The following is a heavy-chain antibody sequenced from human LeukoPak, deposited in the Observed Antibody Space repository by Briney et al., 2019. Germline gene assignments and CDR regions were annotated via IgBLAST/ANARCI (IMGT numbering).Heavy chain of an antibody. Sequence: SETLSLTCTVSGGSISSSSYYWGWIRQPPGKGLEWIGSIYYSGSTYYNPSLKSRVTISVDTSKNQFSLKLSSVTAADTAVYYCAYTGYSSSWYSPYYYYYMDVWGKGTTVTISS. CDR2: IYYSGST. D-gene: IGHD6-13*01. V-gene: IGHV4-39*01. J-gene: IGHJ6*03. CDR1: GGSISSSSYY. CDR3: AYTGYSSSWYSPYYYYYMDV.